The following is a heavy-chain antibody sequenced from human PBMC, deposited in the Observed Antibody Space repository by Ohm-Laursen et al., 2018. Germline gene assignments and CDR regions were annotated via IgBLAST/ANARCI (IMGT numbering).Heavy chain of an antibody. CDR2: IYYSGST. V-gene: IGHV4-31*11. J-gene: IGHJ4*01. CDR1: GGSISSGGYY. Sequence: TLSLTWAVSGGSISSGGYYWSWIRQHPGKGLEWIGYIYYSGSTYYNPSLTSRVTMSLDTSKNQFSLKLSSVTAADTAVYYCAKDSRVGYSPFDYWGQGTLVTVSS. D-gene: IGHD5-18*01. CDR3: AKDSRVGYSPFDY.